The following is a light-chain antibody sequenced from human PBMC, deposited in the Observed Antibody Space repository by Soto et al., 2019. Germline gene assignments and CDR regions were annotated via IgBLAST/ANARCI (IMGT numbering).Light chain of an antibody. CDR1: SSNIGSNT. CDR2: NNN. V-gene: IGLV1-44*01. CDR3: ASWDDRLNGLYV. Sequence: QLVLTQPPSASGTPGQRVTISCSGSSSNIGSNTVNWYQDLPGTAPKLLIYNNNRRPSGVPDRFSGSRSGTSASLAISGLQSEDEADYYCASWDDRLNGLYVFGTGTKLTVL. J-gene: IGLJ1*01.